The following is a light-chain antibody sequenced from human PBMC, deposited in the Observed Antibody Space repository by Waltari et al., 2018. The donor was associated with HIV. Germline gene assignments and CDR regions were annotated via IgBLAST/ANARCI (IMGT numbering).Light chain of an antibody. J-gene: IGLJ2*01. CDR1: TGAVTSGHY. Sequence: QAVVPQEPSLTVSTGGTVTLTGGSSTGAVTSGHYPDWFQQKPGQAPRPLIYDTSNKHSWTPARFSGSLLGGKAALTLSGAQPEDEAEYYCLLSYSGARPVVFGGGTKLTVL. CDR3: LLSYSGARPVV. V-gene: IGLV7-46*01. CDR2: DTS.